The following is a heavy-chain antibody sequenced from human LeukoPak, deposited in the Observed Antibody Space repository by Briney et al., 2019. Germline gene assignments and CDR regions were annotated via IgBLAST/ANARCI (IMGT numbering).Heavy chain of an antibody. CDR3: ARIAAAGPSFSWFDP. Sequence: GGSLRLSCAASGFTFSSYGMRWVRQAPGKGLEWVAVISYDGSNKYYADSVKGRFTIPRDNSKNTLYLQMNSLRAEDTAVYYCARIAAAGPSFSWFDPWGQGTLVTVSS. CDR2: ISYDGSNK. J-gene: IGHJ5*02. V-gene: IGHV3-30*03. D-gene: IGHD6-13*01. CDR1: GFTFSSYG.